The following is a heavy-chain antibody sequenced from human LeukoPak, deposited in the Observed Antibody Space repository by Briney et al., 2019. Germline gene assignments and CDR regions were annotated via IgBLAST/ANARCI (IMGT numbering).Heavy chain of an antibody. J-gene: IGHJ6*02. CDR1: GGSFSGYH. V-gene: IGHV4-34*01. CDR2: INHSGST. Sequence: PSETLSLTCAVYGGSFSGYHWSWIRQPPGKGLEWIGEINHSGSTNYNPSLKSRVTISVDTSKNQFSLKLSSVTAADTAVYYCARAPRTGRYYYYGMDVWGQGTTVTVSS. CDR3: ARAPRTGRYYYYGMDV. D-gene: IGHD3-10*01.